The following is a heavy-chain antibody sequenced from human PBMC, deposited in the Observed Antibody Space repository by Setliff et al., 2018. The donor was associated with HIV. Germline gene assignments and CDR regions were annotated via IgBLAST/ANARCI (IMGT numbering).Heavy chain of an antibody. CDR1: GFIFSSHD. V-gene: IGHV3-13*01. CDR3: ASHFGYCSSTSCEGY. D-gene: IGHD2-2*01. J-gene: IGHJ4*02. CDR2: IGTGGDT. Sequence: PGGSLRLSCEASGFIFSSHDFHWVRQAAGKGLEWVAAIGTGGDTYYVDSVKGRFTISRENARNSLYLQMNSLRAEDTAVYYCASHFGYCSSTSCEGYWGQGALVTVSS.